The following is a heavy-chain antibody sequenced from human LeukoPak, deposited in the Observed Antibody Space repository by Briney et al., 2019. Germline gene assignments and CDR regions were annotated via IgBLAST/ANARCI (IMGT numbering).Heavy chain of an antibody. J-gene: IGHJ6*02. Sequence: GGSLRLSCVASGFPFSSYWMTWVRQAPGKGLEWVASINHNGNVNYYVDSVKGRFTISRDNAKDSLYLQMSNLRAEDTAVYFCARGGGLDVWGQGATVTVSS. CDR3: ARGGGLDV. V-gene: IGHV3-7*03. CDR2: INHNGNVN. D-gene: IGHD3-16*01. CDR1: GFPFSSYW.